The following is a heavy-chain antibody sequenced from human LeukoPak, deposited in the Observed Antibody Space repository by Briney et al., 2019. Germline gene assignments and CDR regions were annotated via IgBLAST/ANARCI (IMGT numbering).Heavy chain of an antibody. J-gene: IGHJ3*02. Sequence: GGSLRLSCAASGFTCSSYAMSWVRQAPGKGLDWVSAISGSGGSTYYADSVKGRFTISRDNSKNTLYLQMNSLRAEDTAVYYCANLQYYYDSNGYPPAAFDIWGQGTMVTVSS. D-gene: IGHD3-22*01. CDR3: ANLQYYYDSNGYPPAAFDI. CDR1: GFTCSSYA. V-gene: IGHV3-23*01. CDR2: ISGSGGST.